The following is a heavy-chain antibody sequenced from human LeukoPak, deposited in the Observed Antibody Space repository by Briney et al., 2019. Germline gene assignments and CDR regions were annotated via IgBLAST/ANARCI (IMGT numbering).Heavy chain of an antibody. CDR3: AKADRLMFRGTLDAFDF. V-gene: IGHV3-30-3*01. CDR2: ISYDGSNK. CDR1: GFTFSSYA. D-gene: IGHD3-10*01. J-gene: IGHJ3*01. Sequence: PGGSLRLSCAASGFTFSSYAMHWVRQAPGKGLEWVAVISYDGSNKYYADSVKGRFTISRDNSKNTLYLQMNSLRAEDTAVYYCAKADRLMFRGTLDAFDFWGQGTMVTVSS.